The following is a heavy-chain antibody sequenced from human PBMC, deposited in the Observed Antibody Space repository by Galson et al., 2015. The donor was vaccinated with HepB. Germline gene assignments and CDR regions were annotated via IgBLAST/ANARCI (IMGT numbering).Heavy chain of an antibody. CDR1: GFSFTEYY. Sequence: SLRLSCATSGFSFTEYYMTWNRQTPGKGLEWLSYISANSVYTNYADSVKGRFTISRDNAKNSLFLQINGLRAEDTAVYYCARVADADYGDHSHFDYWGQGTLVTVSS. CDR2: ISANSVYT. J-gene: IGHJ4*02. CDR3: ARVADADYGDHSHFDY. V-gene: IGHV3-11*06. D-gene: IGHD4-17*01.